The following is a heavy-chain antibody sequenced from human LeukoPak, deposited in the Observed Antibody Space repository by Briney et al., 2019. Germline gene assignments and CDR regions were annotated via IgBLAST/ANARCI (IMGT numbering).Heavy chain of an antibody. J-gene: IGHJ3*02. D-gene: IGHD2/OR15-2a*01. Sequence: SETLSLTCTVSGGSISSYYWSWIRQPPGKGLEWIGYIYYSGSTNYNPSLKSRVTISVDTSKNQFSLKLSSVTAADTAVYYCARHGIFSDYDAFDIWGQGTMVTVSS. V-gene: IGHV4-59*08. CDR3: ARHGIFSDYDAFDI. CDR1: GGSISSYY. CDR2: IYYSGST.